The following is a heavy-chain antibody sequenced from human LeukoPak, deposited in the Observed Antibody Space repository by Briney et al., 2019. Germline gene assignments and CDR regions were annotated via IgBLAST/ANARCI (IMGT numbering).Heavy chain of an antibody. CDR3: ARGRSSMVRGYYYYYMDV. D-gene: IGHD3-10*01. Sequence: PSETLSLTCTVSGVSINTYYWSWIRQPPGKGLEWIGYIYYSGSSNYNPSLKSRVTMSVDTSKNQFSLKLSSVTAADTAVYYCARGRSSMVRGYYYYYMDVWGKGTTVTISS. V-gene: IGHV4-59*01. CDR2: IYYSGSS. CDR1: GVSINTYY. J-gene: IGHJ6*03.